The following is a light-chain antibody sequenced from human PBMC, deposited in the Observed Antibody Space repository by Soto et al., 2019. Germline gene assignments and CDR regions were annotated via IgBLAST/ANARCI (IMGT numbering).Light chain of an antibody. CDR1: SSNIGSNT. J-gene: IGLJ1*01. Sequence: QLVLTQPPSASGTPGQRVTISCSGSSSNIGSNTVNWYRQLPGTAPKLLIHSNDQRPSGVPDRFSGSKSGTSASLAISRLQSEDEADYYCAAWDDSLNGFVFGTGTKLTVL. CDR2: SND. CDR3: AAWDDSLNGFV. V-gene: IGLV1-44*01.